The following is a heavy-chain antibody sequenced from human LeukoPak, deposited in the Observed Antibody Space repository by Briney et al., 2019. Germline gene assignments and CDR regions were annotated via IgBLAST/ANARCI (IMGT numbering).Heavy chain of an antibody. V-gene: IGHV4-34*01. CDR3: ARVTDSGIAVAGIDH. CDR2: INRSGST. J-gene: IGHJ4*02. CDR1: GGSFSGYY. Sequence: SETLSLTCAVYGGSFSGYYWSWIRQSPGKGLEWIGEINRSGSTNYNPSLKSRVTISVDTSKNQFSLKLSSVTAADTAVYYCARVTDSGIAVAGIDHWGQGTLVTVSS. D-gene: IGHD6-19*01.